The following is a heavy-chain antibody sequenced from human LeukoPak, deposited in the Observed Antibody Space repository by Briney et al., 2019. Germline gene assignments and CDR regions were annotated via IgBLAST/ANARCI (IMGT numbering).Heavy chain of an antibody. D-gene: IGHD2-21*02. CDR3: AKTLRSGDWYFDY. J-gene: IGHJ4*02. CDR1: GFTFNSYA. Sequence: GGSLRLSCVPSGFTFNSYAMSWVRQAPGQGLEWVSTISVTGSGTYYADSVKGRFTTSRDNSKNTLYLQMNGLRVEDTAVYYCAKTLRSGDWYFDYWGQGTLVTVSS. CDR2: ISVTGSGT. V-gene: IGHV3-23*01.